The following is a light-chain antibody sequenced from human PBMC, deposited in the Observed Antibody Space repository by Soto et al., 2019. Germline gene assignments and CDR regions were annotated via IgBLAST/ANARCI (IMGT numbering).Light chain of an antibody. J-gene: IGLJ1*01. CDR2: EVS. CDR1: SSDVGGYNY. CDR3: SSYTSSSNIV. V-gene: IGLV2-14*01. Sequence: QAVLTHSASVSWSPGQSITISCTGTSSDVGGYNYVSWYQQHPGKAPKLMIYEVSNRPSGVSNRFSGSKSGNTASLTISGLQAEEEADYYCSSYTSSSNIVFGTGTKVTVL.